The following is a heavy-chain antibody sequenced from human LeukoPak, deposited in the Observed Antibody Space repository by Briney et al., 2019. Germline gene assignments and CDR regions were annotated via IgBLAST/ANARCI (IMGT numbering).Heavy chain of an antibody. Sequence: PSETLSLTCTVSGVSVSSVIYYLSWTRQPPGEGLEWMGLIYYSGSTNSNPSLKSRVTISIDTSNNQFSVKLSSVTAADTAVYYCAVYRGSGSYFDYWGQGALVTVSS. J-gene: IGHJ4*02. CDR1: GVSVSSVIYY. CDR2: IYYSGST. V-gene: IGHV4-61*01. D-gene: IGHD3-10*01. CDR3: AVYRGSGSYFDY.